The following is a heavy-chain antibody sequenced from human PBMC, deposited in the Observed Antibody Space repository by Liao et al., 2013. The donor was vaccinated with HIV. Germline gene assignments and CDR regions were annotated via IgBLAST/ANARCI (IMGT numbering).Heavy chain of an antibody. CDR3: ARDTKLHCSSTSCRQGTIDY. CDR2: IYHSGST. CDR1: GGSFSGYY. V-gene: IGHV4-34*01. Sequence: QVQLQQWGAGLLKPSETLSLTCAVYGGSFSGYYWSWIRQPPGKGLEWIGYIYHSGSTYYNPSLKSRVTISVDTSKNQFSLKLSSVTAADTAVYYCARDTKLHCSSTSCRQGTIDYWGQGTLVTVSS. D-gene: IGHD2-2*01. J-gene: IGHJ4*02.